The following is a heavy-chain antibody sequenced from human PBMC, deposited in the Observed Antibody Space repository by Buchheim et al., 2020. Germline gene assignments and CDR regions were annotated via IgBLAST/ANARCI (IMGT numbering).Heavy chain of an antibody. V-gene: IGHV4-39*07. CDR1: NGSISSDTYY. D-gene: IGHD4-17*01. CDR2: INYGGST. Sequence: QLRLRESGPGLVKPSETLSLTCTVSNGSISSDTYYWGWIRQPPGKGLEWIGSINYGGSTYYNPSLKSRVTIALDTSKSQFSLKLTSVTAADTAVYFCANYGDYDYYYYRRDVWGQGTT. J-gene: IGHJ6*02. CDR3: ANYGDYDYYYYRRDV.